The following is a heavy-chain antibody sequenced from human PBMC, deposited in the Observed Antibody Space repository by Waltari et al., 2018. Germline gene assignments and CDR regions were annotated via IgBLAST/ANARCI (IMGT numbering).Heavy chain of an antibody. Sequence: QVQLQQWGAGLLKPSETLSLTCAVYGGSFSGYYWSWIRQPPGKGLEWIGEINHSGSTNYNPSLKSRVTISVDTSKNQFSLKLSSVTAADTAVYYCASMVRGARNYWGQGTLVTVSS. J-gene: IGHJ4*02. D-gene: IGHD3-10*01. CDR2: INHSGST. V-gene: IGHV4-34*01. CDR1: GGSFSGYY. CDR3: ASMVRGARNY.